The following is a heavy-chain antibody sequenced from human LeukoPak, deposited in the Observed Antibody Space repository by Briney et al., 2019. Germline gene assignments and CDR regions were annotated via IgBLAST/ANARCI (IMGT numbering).Heavy chain of an antibody. V-gene: IGHV4-59*01. CDR3: ARTPREVWFDP. D-gene: IGHD1-26*01. Sequence: SETLSLTCTVSGGSISSYYWSWIRQPPGKGLEWIGYIYYSGSTNYNPSLKSRVTISVDTSKNQFSLKLSSVTAADTAVYYCARTPREVWFDPWGQGTLDTVSS. J-gene: IGHJ5*02. CDR1: GGSISSYY. CDR2: IYYSGST.